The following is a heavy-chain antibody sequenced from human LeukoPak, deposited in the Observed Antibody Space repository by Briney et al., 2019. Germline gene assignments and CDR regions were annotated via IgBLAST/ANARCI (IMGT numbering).Heavy chain of an antibody. D-gene: IGHD3-16*01. CDR2: INPNSGGT. V-gene: IGHV1-2*02. CDR1: GYTFTGYY. Sequence: GASVKVSCKASGYTFTGYYMHWVRQAPGQGLEWMGWINPNSGGTNYAQKFQGRVTMTRDTSISTAYMELRSLSSDDTAVYYCARGRQLHLGELFPFAEFFQPWGQGTLVTVFS. CDR3: ARGRQLHLGELFPFAEFFQP. J-gene: IGHJ1*01.